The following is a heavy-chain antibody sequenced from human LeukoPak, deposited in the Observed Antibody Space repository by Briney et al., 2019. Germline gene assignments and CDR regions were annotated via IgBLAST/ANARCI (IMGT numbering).Heavy chain of an antibody. V-gene: IGHV1-69*01. D-gene: IGHD3-10*01. CDR3: ARVHEGITMVRGGIYNWFDP. CDR1: GFTFSSYA. J-gene: IGHJ5*02. Sequence: PGGSLRLSCAASGFTFSSYAISWVRQAPGQGLEWMGGIIPIFGTANYAQKFQGRVTITADESTSTAYMELSSLRSEDTAVYYCARVHEGITMVRGGIYNWFDPWGQGTLVTVSS. CDR2: IIPIFGTA.